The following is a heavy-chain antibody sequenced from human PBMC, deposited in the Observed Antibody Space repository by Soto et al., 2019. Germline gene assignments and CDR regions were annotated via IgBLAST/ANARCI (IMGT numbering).Heavy chain of an antibody. Sequence: EVQLVESGGGLVQPGRSLRLSCEASGFKFGDYAMHWVRQAPGKGLEWVSGVSWNSEIVGYADSVKGRFTISRDNAKNSLYLEMNSLRTEDTALYYCAKDRGPCSGNKCSSLYYYYGMDVCGQGTTVTVSS. CDR2: VSWNSEIV. CDR1: GFKFGDYA. J-gene: IGHJ6*02. V-gene: IGHV3-9*01. CDR3: AKDRGPCSGNKCSSLYYYYGMDV. D-gene: IGHD2-15*01.